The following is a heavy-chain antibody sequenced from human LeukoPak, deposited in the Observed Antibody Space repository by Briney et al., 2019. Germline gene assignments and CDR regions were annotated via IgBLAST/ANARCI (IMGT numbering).Heavy chain of an antibody. CDR3: ARDSRGRMVRGVIRRGDAFDI. CDR2: IYYSGST. Sequence: ASETLSLTCTVSGGSISSGGYYWSWIRQHPGKGLEWIGYIYYSGSTYYNPSLKSRVTISVDTSKNQFSLKLSSVTAADTAVYYCARDSRGRMVRGVIRRGDAFDIWGQGTMVTVSS. CDR1: GGSISSGGYY. V-gene: IGHV4-31*03. J-gene: IGHJ3*02. D-gene: IGHD3-10*01.